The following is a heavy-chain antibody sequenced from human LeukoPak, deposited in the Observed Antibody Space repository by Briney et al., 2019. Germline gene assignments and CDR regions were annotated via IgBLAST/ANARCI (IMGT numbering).Heavy chain of an antibody. CDR1: CVSISNSSYN. CDR2: MYYSGST. Sequence: PSETLPLTCTVSCVSISNSSYNWGWIRQPPGKRLEWIGSMYYSGSTYYNPSLKSRVTISVDTSKNQFSLKLSSVPRTETSVYHCARHLRDSNLYNWVDPWGQGTLVTVSS. CDR3: ARHLRDSNLYNWVDP. J-gene: IGHJ5*02. V-gene: IGHV4-39*01. D-gene: IGHD4-11*01.